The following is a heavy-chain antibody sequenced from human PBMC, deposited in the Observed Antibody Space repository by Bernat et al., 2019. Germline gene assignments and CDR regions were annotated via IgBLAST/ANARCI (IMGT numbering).Heavy chain of an antibody. V-gene: IGHV4-59*08. CDR2: IYYSGST. D-gene: IGHD2-8*01. CDR1: GGSISSYY. J-gene: IGHJ6*02. Sequence: QVQLQESGPGLVKPSETLSLTCTVSGGSISSYYWSWIRQPPGKGLEWIGYIYYSGSTNYNPSLKSRVTISVDTSKNQFSLKLGSLTAADTAVYYCAGNVRQRYYYYGMDVWGQGTTVTVSS. CDR3: AGNVRQRYYYYGMDV.